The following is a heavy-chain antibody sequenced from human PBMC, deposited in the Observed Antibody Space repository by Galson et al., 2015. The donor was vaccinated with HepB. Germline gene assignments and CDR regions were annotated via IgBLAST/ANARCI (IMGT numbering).Heavy chain of an antibody. CDR2: INSDGSST. J-gene: IGHJ5*02. Sequence: SLRLSCAASGFTFSSYWMHWVRQAPGKGLVWVSRINSDGSSTSYADSVKGRFTISRDNAKNTLYLQMNSLRAEDTAVYYCARGRGVRAAGILTEFDPWGQGTLVTVSS. V-gene: IGHV3-74*01. CDR1: GFTFSSYW. CDR3: ARGRGVRAAGILTEFDP. D-gene: IGHD6-13*01.